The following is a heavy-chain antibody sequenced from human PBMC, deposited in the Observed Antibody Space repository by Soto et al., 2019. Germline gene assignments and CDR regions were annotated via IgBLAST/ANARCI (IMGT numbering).Heavy chain of an antibody. J-gene: IGHJ2*01. CDR2: INAGNGNT. Sequence: GASVKVSCKASGYTFTSYGISWVRQAPGQGLEWMGWINAGNGNTKYSQKFQGRVTITRDTSASTAYMELSSLRSEDTAVYYCARGGSLYWYFDLWGRGTLVTVSS. D-gene: IGHD1-26*01. V-gene: IGHV1-3*01. CDR3: ARGGSLYWYFDL. CDR1: GYTFTSYG.